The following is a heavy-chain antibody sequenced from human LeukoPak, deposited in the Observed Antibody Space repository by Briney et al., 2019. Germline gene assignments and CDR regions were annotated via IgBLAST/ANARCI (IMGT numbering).Heavy chain of an antibody. D-gene: IGHD1-26*01. CDR3: ARGPRGLYCDAFDI. V-gene: IGHV3-53*01. CDR2: IYSGGST. CDR1: GLTASSIS. J-gene: IGHJ3*02. Sequence: GGSLRPSCPTSGLTASSISMSWVRQPPGKGLEWVSVIYSGGSTYYADSVMGRFTISRDKSKNPVYLQLNNERAEDTAVYYCARGPRGLYCDAFDIWGQGTMVTVSS.